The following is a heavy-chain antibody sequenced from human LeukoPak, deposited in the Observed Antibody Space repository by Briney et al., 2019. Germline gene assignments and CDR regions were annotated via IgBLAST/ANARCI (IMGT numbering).Heavy chain of an antibody. CDR3: ARGKEQWFEGSSYYFDY. D-gene: IGHD6-19*01. CDR2: IYYSGST. V-gene: IGHV4-59*01. J-gene: IGHJ4*02. Sequence: SETLSLTCTASGGSISSYYWSWIRQPPGKGLEWIGYIYYSGSTNYNPSLKSRVTISVDTSKNQFSLKLSSVTAADTAVYYCARGKEQWFEGSSYYFDYWGQGTLVTVSS. CDR1: GGSISSYY.